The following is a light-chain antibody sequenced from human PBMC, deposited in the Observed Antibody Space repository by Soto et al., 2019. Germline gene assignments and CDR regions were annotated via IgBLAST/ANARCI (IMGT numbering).Light chain of an antibody. CDR1: QSVSSY. CDR3: QQRSDWPLT. CDR2: DAS. Sequence: ENVLTQSPATLSLCTGERVTISGRASQSVSSYLAWYQQKPGQAPRLLIYDASNRATGIPARFSGSGSGTDFALTISSLQPEDFAVYYCQQRSDWPLTFGPGTKVDIK. J-gene: IGKJ3*01. V-gene: IGKV3-11*01.